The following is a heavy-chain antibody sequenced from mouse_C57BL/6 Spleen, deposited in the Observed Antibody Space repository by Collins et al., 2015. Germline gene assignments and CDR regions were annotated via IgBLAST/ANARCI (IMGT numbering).Heavy chain of an antibody. Sequence: QVQLKQSGAELVRPGASVKLSCKASGYTFTDYYINWVKQRPGQGLEWTARIYPGSGNTYYNEKFKGKATLTAEKSSSTAYMQLSSLTSEDSAVYFCAREGYGNLYYYAMDYWGQGTSVTVSS. CDR1: GYTFTDYY. V-gene: IGHV1-76*01. D-gene: IGHD2-1*01. CDR3: AREGYGNLYYYAMDY. J-gene: IGHJ4*01. CDR2: IYPGSGNT.